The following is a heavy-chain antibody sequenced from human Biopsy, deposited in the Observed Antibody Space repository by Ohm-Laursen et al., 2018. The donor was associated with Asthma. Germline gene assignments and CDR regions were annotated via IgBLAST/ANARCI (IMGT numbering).Heavy chain of an antibody. CDR1: GDAMSTSGSY. J-gene: IGHJ2*01. V-gene: IGHV4-39*02. Sequence: VTLSLTCLVSGDAMSTSGSYWGWLRQSPGKGLEWIGSIYYSGRTYYNPSLESRVTISADTSRNHFSLKVTSVAAADTAVYYCARAVSSSSYWYFDLWGRGDLVTVSS. CDR2: IYYSGRT. D-gene: IGHD6-6*01. CDR3: ARAVSSSSYWYFDL.